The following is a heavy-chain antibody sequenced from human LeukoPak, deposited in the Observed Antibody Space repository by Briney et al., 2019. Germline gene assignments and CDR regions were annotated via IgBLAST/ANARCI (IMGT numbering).Heavy chain of an antibody. CDR2: ISWNSGSI. CDR1: GFTFDDYA. Sequence: GRSLSLSCAASGFTFDDYAMHWVRQAPGKGLEWVSGISWNSGSIGYADSVKGRFTISRDNAKNSLYLQMNSLRAEDTALYYCARYFDWLKSGGFDYWGQGTLVTVSS. J-gene: IGHJ4*02. V-gene: IGHV3-9*01. CDR3: ARYFDWLKSGGFDY. D-gene: IGHD3-9*01.